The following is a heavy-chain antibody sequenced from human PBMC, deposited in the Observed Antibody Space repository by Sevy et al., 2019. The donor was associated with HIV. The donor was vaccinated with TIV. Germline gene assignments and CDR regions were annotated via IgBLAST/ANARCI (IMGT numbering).Heavy chain of an antibody. CDR2: IWYDGSNK. J-gene: IGHJ6*02. D-gene: IGHD3-9*01. CDR1: GFTFSDYA. V-gene: IGHV3-30*02. CDR3: AKLVVPAASNDDILTGYPDLRVNYGMDV. Sequence: GGSLRLSCAASGFTFSDYAIHWVRQAPGKGLEWVAFIWYDGSNKYYTDFVKGRFAISRDNSKNTLYLQMNSLRVEDTAVYYCAKLVVPAASNDDILTGYPDLRVNYGMDVWGRGTTVTVS.